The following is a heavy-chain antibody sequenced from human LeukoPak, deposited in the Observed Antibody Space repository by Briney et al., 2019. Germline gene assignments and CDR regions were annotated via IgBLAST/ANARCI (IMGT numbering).Heavy chain of an antibody. D-gene: IGHD6-13*01. CDR3: AKSPIAAAGIRDWFDP. CDR1: GFTFSSYA. V-gene: IGHV3-23*01. Sequence: PGGSLRLSCAASGFTFSSYAMSWVRQAPGKGLEWVSAISGSGGSTYYADSVKGRFTISRDNSKNMLYLQMNSLRAEDTAVYYCAKSPIAAAGIRDWFDPWGQGTLVTVSS. CDR2: ISGSGGST. J-gene: IGHJ5*02.